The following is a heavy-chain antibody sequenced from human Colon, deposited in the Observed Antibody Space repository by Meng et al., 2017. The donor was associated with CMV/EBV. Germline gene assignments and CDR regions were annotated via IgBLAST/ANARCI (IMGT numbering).Heavy chain of an antibody. CDR3: ARGADIVVVPVVIGIDY. J-gene: IGHJ4*02. CDR2: MNFYTGDT. D-gene: IGHD2-2*01. V-gene: IGHV1-8*01. CDR1: GYTFSSYD. Sequence: ASVKVSCKASGYTFSSYDFNWVRQASGQGLEWMGWMNFYTGDTGYAQKFQGRVAMTRDTSINTAHLDLSGLRSDDTAVYYCARGADIVVVPVVIGIDYWGQGTLVTVSS.